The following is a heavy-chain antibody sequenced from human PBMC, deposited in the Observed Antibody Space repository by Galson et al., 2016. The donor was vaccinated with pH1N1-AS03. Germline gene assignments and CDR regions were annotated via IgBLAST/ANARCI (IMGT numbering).Heavy chain of an antibody. J-gene: IGHJ3*01. D-gene: IGHD1-1*01. CDR1: DYTFG. Sequence: SVKVSCKASDYTFGIGWVRQAPGPGLQWLGWISTYNGNTNYTQKFQGRVTMTTDTSTSTAYMEHMNLRSDDPAVYYCGVGTSDAFGVWGQGTMVIVSS. V-gene: IGHV1-18*01. CDR3: GVGTSDAFGV. CDR2: ISTYNGNT.